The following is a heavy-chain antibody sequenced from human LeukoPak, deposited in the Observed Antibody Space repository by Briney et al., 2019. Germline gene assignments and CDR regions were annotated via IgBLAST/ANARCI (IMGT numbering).Heavy chain of an antibody. Sequence: GGSLRLSCTASGFTFDDYGMSWVRQAPGKGLEWVSGINWSGGTTGYVDSVKGRFTISRDNAKNSLYLQMNSLRAEDTALYYCARESYIAASRPTGFDSWGQGTLATVSS. CDR3: ARESYIAASRPTGFDS. V-gene: IGHV3-20*04. CDR1: GFTFDDYG. D-gene: IGHD6-25*01. CDR2: INWSGGTT. J-gene: IGHJ5*01.